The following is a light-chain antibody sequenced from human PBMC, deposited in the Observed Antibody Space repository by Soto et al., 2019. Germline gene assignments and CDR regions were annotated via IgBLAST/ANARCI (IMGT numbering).Light chain of an antibody. CDR3: AAWDDSLSGV. CDR2: RNN. CDR1: SSNIGSNY. J-gene: IGLJ3*02. Sequence: QSVLTQPPSASGTPGQRVTISCSGSSSNIGSNYVYWYQQLPGTAPKLLIYRNNQRPSGVPDRFSGSKSGTSASLAISGLRSEDEADYYCAAWDDSLSGVFGGGTKDTVL. V-gene: IGLV1-47*01.